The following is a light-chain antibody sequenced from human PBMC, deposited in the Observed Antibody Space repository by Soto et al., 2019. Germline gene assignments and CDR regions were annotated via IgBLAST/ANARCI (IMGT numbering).Light chain of an antibody. CDR3: SSYADTNNYV. J-gene: IGLJ1*01. Sequence: QSALTQPPSASGSPGQSVTISCTGTSSDVGGYNYVSWYQQYPGKAPKLMIYEVSKRPSGVPDRFSGSKSGNTASLTVSGLQAEDEAEYFCSSYADTNNYVFGTGTKLTVL. CDR1: SSDVGGYNY. V-gene: IGLV2-8*01. CDR2: EVS.